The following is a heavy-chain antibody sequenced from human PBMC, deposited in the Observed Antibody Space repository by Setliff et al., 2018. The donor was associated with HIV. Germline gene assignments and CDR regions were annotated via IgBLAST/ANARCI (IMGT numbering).Heavy chain of an antibody. CDR3: AIPLSSGGDH. V-gene: IGHV1-2*02. D-gene: IGHD6-19*01. CDR1: GYTFTDYY. CDR2: INPQSGGT. Sequence: ASVTVSCKASGYTFTDYYIHWVRQAPGQGLEWMGWINPQSGGTTYAQKFQGRVTVTRDTSISTAYVELSRLRSDDTAVYYCAIPLSSGGDHWGQGTLVTVSS. J-gene: IGHJ5*02.